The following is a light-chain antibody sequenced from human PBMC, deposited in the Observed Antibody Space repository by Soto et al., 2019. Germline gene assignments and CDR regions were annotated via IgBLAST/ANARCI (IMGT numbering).Light chain of an antibody. V-gene: IGLV2-11*01. J-gene: IGLJ2*01. CDR1: SSDVGGYNY. CDR3: CSYAGSYNVV. CDR2: DVS. Sequence: QSALTQPRSVSGSPGQSVTISYTGTSSDVGGYNYVSWYQQHPGKAPKLMIYDVSKRPSGVPGRFSGSKSGNTASLTISGLQAEDEADYYCCSYAGSYNVVFGGGTQLTVL.